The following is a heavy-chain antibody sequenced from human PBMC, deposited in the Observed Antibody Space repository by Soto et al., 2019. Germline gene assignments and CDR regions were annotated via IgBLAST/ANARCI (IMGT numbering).Heavy chain of an antibody. V-gene: IGHV1-46*01. CDR3: ARVALWFGELLLGHYGMDV. CDR1: GYTFTSYY. J-gene: IGHJ6*02. CDR2: INPSGGST. Sequence: GASVKVSCKASGYTFTSYYMHWVRQAPGQGLEWMGIINPSGGSTSYAQKFQGRVTMTRDTSTSTVYMELSSLRSEDTAVYYCARVALWFGELLLGHYGMDVWGQGTTVTVS. D-gene: IGHD3-10*01.